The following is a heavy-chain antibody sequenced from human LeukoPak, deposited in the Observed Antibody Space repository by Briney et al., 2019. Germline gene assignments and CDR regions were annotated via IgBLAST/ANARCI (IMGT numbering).Heavy chain of an antibody. D-gene: IGHD4-23*01. Sequence: PGGSLRLSCAASGFTFSSYSMNWVRQAPGKGLEWGSYISGSSSTIYYADSVKGRFTISRDNAKNSLYLQMNSLRAEDTAVYYCAREGAPNSSGDYWGQGTLVTVSS. V-gene: IGHV3-48*04. J-gene: IGHJ4*02. CDR3: AREGAPNSSGDY. CDR1: GFTFSSYS. CDR2: ISGSSSTI.